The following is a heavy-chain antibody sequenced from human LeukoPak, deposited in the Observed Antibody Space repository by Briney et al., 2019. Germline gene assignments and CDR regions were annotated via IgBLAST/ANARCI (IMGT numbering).Heavy chain of an antibody. V-gene: IGHV3-66*01. CDR1: GFAVSSNY. D-gene: IGHD4-17*01. CDR3: ARGYGDYVGVWYFDL. CDR2: IYSGGST. Sequence: GGSLRLSCAASGFAVSSNYMSWIRQAPGKGLEWVSVIYSGGSTYYADSVKGRFTISRDNSKNTLYLQMNSLRAEDTAVYYCARGYGDYVGVWYFDLWGRGTLVTVSS. J-gene: IGHJ2*01.